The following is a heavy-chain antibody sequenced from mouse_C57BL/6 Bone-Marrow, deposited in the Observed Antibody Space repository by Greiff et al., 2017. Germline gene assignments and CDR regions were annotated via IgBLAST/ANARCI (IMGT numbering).Heavy chain of an antibody. CDR3: ARGGWLRLLWYFDF. D-gene: IGHD2-2*01. Sequence: QVQLQQPGAELVKPGASVKLSCKASGYTFTSYWMQWVKQRPGQGLEWIGEIDPSDGYTNYTQKFKGKATLTVDTSSSTAYMQLSSLTSEDSAVYYCARGGWLRLLWYFDFWGTGTTVTVSS. CDR2: IDPSDGYT. J-gene: IGHJ1*03. CDR1: GYTFTSYW. V-gene: IGHV1-50*01.